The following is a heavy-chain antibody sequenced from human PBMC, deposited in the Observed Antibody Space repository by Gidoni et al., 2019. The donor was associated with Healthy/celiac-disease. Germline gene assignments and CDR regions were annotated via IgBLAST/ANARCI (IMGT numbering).Heavy chain of an antibody. D-gene: IGHD1-26*01. CDR3: AREVVGATEVDY. CDR1: GGSISSSSYY. V-gene: IGHV4-39*02. CDR2: IYYSGST. J-gene: IGHJ4*02. Sequence: QLQLQDSGPGLVTPSETLSLTCTVSGGSISSSSYYWGWIRQPPGKGLEWIGSIYYSGSTYYNPSLKSRVTISVDTSKNQFSLKLSSVTAADTAVYYCAREVVGATEVDYWGQGTLVTVSS.